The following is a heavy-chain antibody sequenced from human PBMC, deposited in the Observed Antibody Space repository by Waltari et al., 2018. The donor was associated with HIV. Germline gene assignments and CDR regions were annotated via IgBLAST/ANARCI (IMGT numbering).Heavy chain of an antibody. D-gene: IGHD1-26*01. CDR1: GFTFRSYA. CDR2: ISYDGSNK. CDR3: ASGSYRGAMAY. Sequence: QVHLVEPGGGVVQPGRSLRLSCAASGFTFRSYAMHLVRQSPGKGLEWVAVISYDGSNKYYADSVKGRFTISRDNSKNTLYLQMNSLRAEDTAVYYCASGSYRGAMAYWGQGTLVTVSS. J-gene: IGHJ4*02. V-gene: IGHV3-30*01.